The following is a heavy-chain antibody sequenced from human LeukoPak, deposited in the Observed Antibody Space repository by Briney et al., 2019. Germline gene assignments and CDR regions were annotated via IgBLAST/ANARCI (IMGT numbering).Heavy chain of an antibody. V-gene: IGHV3-15*04. CDR2: IESEADGGTT. D-gene: IGHD1-26*01. Sequence: GGSLRLSCAACGFTFTQAWMNLVRQAPGKGLEWVGRIESEADGGTTRYAAPVQGRFAISRDDSKSTVYLEMRSLRTEDTAVYYCATEKAGAFVYWGQGNLVTVSS. CDR1: GFTFTQAW. J-gene: IGHJ4*02. CDR3: ATEKAGAFVY.